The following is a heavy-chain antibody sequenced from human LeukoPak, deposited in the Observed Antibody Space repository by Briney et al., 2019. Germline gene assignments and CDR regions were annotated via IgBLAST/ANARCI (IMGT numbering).Heavy chain of an antibody. J-gene: IGHJ4*02. CDR1: GYSFTSYW. V-gene: IGHV5-51*01. Sequence: LGESLKISCKGSGYSFTSYWLGWVRQMPGKGLEWMGIIYPGDSDTRYSPSFQGQVTISADKSISTAYLQWSSLKASDTAMYYCARTYYYDSSGYYYFDYWGQGTLVIVSS. CDR3: ARTYYYDSSGYYYFDY. CDR2: IYPGDSDT. D-gene: IGHD3-22*01.